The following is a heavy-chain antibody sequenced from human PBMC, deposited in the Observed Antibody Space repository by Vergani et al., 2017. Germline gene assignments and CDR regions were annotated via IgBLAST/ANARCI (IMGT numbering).Heavy chain of an antibody. CDR2: IYVSGIT. J-gene: IGHJ3*01. V-gene: IGHV4-61*02. CDR1: GASINNDFYY. D-gene: IGHD4-23*01. CDR3: ARDNKQLRPRAFDL. Sequence: QVQLQESGPGLVKPSQTLSRTCTVSGASINNDFYYWHWIRQPAGKGLEWIGRIYVSGITDYHSSLQSRVSMSVDTSKNQFSLTLTSVTAADTAVYYCARDNKQLRPRAFDLWVQGTMVTVSS.